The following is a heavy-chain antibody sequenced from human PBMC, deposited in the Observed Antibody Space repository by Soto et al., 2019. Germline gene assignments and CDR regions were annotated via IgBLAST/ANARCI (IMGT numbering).Heavy chain of an antibody. CDR2: MNPNSGNT. D-gene: IGHD4-17*01. V-gene: IGHV1-8*01. CDR3: ARGRWYVDSPPLDY. Sequence: QVQLVQSGAEVKKPGASVKVSCKASGYTFTSYDINWVRQATGQGLEWMGWMNPNSGNTGYAQNFQCRVTMTRNTCLSTAYMELISLRSEDTAVYYCARGRWYVDSPPLDYWGQGTLVTVSS. J-gene: IGHJ4*02. CDR1: GYTFTSYD.